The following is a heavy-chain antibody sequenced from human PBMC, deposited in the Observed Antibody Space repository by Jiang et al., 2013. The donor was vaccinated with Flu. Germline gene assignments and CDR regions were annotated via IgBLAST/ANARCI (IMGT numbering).Heavy chain of an antibody. CDR3: AKVLLELLWFGEPKGMDV. CDR1: GFTFSSYA. J-gene: IGHJ6*02. D-gene: IGHD3-10*01. CDR2: ISGSGGST. V-gene: IGHV3-23*01. Sequence: AASGFTFSSYAMSWVRQAPGKGLEWVSAISGSGGSTYYADSVKGRFTISRDNSKNTLYLQMNSLRAEDTAVYYCAKVLLELLWFGEPKGMDVWGQGTTVTVSS.